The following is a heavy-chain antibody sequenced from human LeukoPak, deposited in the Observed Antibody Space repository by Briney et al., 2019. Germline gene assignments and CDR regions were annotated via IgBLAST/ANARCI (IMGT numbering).Heavy chain of an antibody. D-gene: IGHD3-3*01. J-gene: IGHJ5*02. CDR3: ATGWSGYYWTT. CDR1: GGSISGYY. V-gene: IGHV4-38-2*02. Sequence: SETLSLTCTVSGGSISGYYWGWIRQPPGKGLEWIGSIYHSGSTYYNTSLKSRVTISVDTSKNQFFLKLNSVTAADTAVYYCATGWSGYYWTTWGQGTLVAVSS. CDR2: IYHSGST.